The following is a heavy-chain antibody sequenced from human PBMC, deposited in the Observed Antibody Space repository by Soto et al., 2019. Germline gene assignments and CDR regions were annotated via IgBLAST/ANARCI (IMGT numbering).Heavy chain of an antibody. D-gene: IGHD6-25*01. Sequence: PSETLSLTCTVSGGSLSSYYWTWIRQSPGKGLEWIGYVYFSGNTNYNPSLKSRVTISIDTSKNQFSLRLASVTAADTAFYYCGSVRPSGYVLSRGQVPRFPVSS. CDR1: GGSLSSYY. CDR3: GSVRPSGYVLS. V-gene: IGHV4-59*01. J-gene: IGHJ4*02. CDR2: VYFSGNT.